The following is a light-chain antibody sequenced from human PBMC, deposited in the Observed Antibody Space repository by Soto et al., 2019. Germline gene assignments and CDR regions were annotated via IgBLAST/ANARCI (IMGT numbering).Light chain of an antibody. CDR3: QQYKSYWT. CDR2: EAS. Sequence: DIQMTQSPATLSASVGDSVTITCRASQSISNWLAWYQLKPGKAPKLLIHEASNLQSGLPSTFSGSGSGTDFTLTITSLQPEDFATYYCQQYKSYWTFGQGTRVELK. V-gene: IGKV1-5*03. CDR1: QSISNW. J-gene: IGKJ2*01.